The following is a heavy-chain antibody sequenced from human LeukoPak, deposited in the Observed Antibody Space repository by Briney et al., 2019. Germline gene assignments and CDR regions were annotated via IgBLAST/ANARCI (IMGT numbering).Heavy chain of an antibody. J-gene: IGHJ4*02. CDR1: GFTFSSYA. CDR3: AKDRRGASGWDYFDY. D-gene: IGHD6-19*01. CDR2: IRSSGGRT. V-gene: IGHV3-23*01. Sequence: GGSLRLSCAVSGFTFSSYAMSWVRQAPGKGLEWVSTIRSSGGRTYYADSVKGRFTISRDNSKNTLYLQMNSLRAEDTAVYYCAKDRRGASGWDYFDYWGQGTLVIVSS.